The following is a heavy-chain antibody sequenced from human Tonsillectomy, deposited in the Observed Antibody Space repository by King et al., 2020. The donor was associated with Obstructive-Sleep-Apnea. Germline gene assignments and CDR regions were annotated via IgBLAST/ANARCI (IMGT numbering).Heavy chain of an antibody. CDR3: ARERWEVTQDY. V-gene: IGHV3-11*01. D-gene: IGHD1-26*01. J-gene: IGHJ4*02. CDR2: ISSSGRSI. Sequence: VQLVESGGGLVKPGGSLRLSCAASGFTFSDYYMSWIRQAPGKGLEWISHISSSGRSIYYPDSVKGRFTISRDNAKNSLYLQMRSLRAEDTAVYYCARERWEVTQDYWGQGTLVTVSS. CDR1: GFTFSDYY.